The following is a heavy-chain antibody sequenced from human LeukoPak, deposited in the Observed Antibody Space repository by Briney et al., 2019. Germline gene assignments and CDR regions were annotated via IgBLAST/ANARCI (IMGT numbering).Heavy chain of an antibody. CDR1: GFTFRSYW. CDR3: ARVTKDYYYDSSGYYFSDNAFDI. CDR2: TKQEGSEK. D-gene: IGHD3-22*01. J-gene: IGHJ3*02. V-gene: IGHV3-7*03. Sequence: GGSLRLSCAASGFTFRSYWMTWVRQAPGKGLEWVANTKQEGSEKYYVDSVKGRFTIFRDNAKNSLYLQMNSLRAEDTAVYYCARVTKDYYYDSSGYYFSDNAFDIWGQGTMVTVSS.